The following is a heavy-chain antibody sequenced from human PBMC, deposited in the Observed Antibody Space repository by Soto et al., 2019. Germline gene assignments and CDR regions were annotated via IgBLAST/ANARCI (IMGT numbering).Heavy chain of an antibody. J-gene: IGHJ3*02. Sequence: ASVKVSCKASGYTFTSYGISWVRQAPGQGLEGIGCIIAYNGNTNNAHKLQGRVTMTTDTSTSTAYMELRSLRSDDTAVYYCARDRGYYDSSGYYGGYAFDIWGQGTMVTVSS. CDR2: IIAYNGNT. D-gene: IGHD3-22*01. V-gene: IGHV1-18*01. CDR3: ARDRGYYDSSGYYGGYAFDI. CDR1: GYTFTSYG.